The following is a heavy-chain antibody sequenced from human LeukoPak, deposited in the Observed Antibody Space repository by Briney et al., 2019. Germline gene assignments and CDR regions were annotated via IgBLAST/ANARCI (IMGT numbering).Heavy chain of an antibody. V-gene: IGHV3-48*04. J-gene: IGHJ4*02. CDR2: ITSSSSTI. D-gene: IGHD1-26*01. CDR3: AKGGSFQHYFDY. Sequence: GGSLRLSCAASGFTFSIYTMNWVRQAPGKGLEWVSYITSSSSTIYYADSVKGRFTISRDNSINSLYLQMNSLRTEDTALYYCAKGGSFQHYFDYWGQGTLVTVSS. CDR1: GFTFSIYT.